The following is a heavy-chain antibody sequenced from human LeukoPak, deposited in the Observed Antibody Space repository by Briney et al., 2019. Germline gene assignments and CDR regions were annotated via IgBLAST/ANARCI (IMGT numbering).Heavy chain of an antibody. CDR3: ARQTLVGASRDGYSDY. J-gene: IGHJ4*02. V-gene: IGHV5-51*01. CDR1: GYSFTSYW. Sequence: GESLKISCKGSGYSFTSYWIGWVRQMPGKGLEWMGIIYPGDSDTRYSPSFQGQVTISADKSISTAYLQWSSLKASDTAMYYCARQTLVGASRDGYSDYWGRGTLVTVSS. D-gene: IGHD5-24*01. CDR2: IYPGDSDT.